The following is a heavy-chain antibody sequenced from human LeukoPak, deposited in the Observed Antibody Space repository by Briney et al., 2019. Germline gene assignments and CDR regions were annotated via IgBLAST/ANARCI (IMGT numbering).Heavy chain of an antibody. CDR3: ARYGGGSREGWFDP. Sequence: SETLSLTCTVSGGSISSYYWSWIRQAPGKGLEWIGCGFHNGNTNYNPSLKSRVTILIDTSKKQVSLKLTSVTAADTAVYYCARYGGGSREGWFDPWGQGTLVTVSS. D-gene: IGHD1-26*01. CDR1: GGSISSYY. CDR2: GFHNGNT. V-gene: IGHV4-59*01. J-gene: IGHJ5*02.